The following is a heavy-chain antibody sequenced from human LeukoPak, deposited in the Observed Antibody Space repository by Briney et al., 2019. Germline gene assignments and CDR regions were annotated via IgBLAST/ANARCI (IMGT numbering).Heavy chain of an antibody. Sequence: SETLSLTCTVSGGSISSYYWSWIRQPAGKGLEWIGHIYISGSTNYNPSLNSRVTMSLDTSKNQFSLNLTSVTAADTAVYYCARDLSDYGDGFDYWGQGTLVTVSS. D-gene: IGHD4-17*01. CDR2: IYISGST. CDR3: ARDLSDYGDGFDY. J-gene: IGHJ4*02. V-gene: IGHV4-4*07. CDR1: GGSISSYY.